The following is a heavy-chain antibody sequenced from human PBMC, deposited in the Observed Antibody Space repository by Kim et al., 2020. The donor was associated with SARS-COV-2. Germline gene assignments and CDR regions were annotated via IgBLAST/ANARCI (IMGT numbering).Heavy chain of an antibody. Sequence: RGSLRLSCAASGFTFSNYGMTWVRQAPGKGLEWVSVISGGGSNTYYADSVKGRFTISRDNSKNTMYLQMSSLRAEDTAVYYCAKQRASGAAGRLYDYWGQGTLVTVAS. V-gene: IGHV3-23*01. CDR1: GFTFSNYG. CDR3: AKQRASGAAGRLYDY. CDR2: ISGGGSNT. J-gene: IGHJ4*02. D-gene: IGHD2-8*01.